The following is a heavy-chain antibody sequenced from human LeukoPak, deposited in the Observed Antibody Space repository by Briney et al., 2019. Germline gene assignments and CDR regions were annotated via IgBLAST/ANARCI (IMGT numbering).Heavy chain of an antibody. J-gene: IGHJ2*01. D-gene: IGHD2-15*01. CDR3: ARDTLALNWYFDL. V-gene: IGHV1-69*13. CDR1: GGTFNTYA. Sequence: SVKVSCKASGGTFNTYAMNWVRQAPGQGLEWMGGIIPIFGTANYAQKFQDRLTITADESTSTAYMELGSLRSEDTAVYYCARDTLALNWYFDLWGRGTLVTVSS. CDR2: IIPIFGTA.